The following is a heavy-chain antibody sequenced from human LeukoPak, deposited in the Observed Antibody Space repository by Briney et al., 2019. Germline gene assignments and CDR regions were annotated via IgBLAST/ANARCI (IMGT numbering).Heavy chain of an antibody. CDR3: ATSPLVYSYGLDY. D-gene: IGHD5-18*01. Sequence: SETLSLTCTVSGGSISSYYWSWIRQPPGKGLEWIGYIYYSGSTNYNPSLKSRVTISVDTSKNQFSLKLSSVTAADTAVYYCATSPLVYSYGLDYWGQGTLVTVSS. CDR1: GGSISSYY. J-gene: IGHJ4*02. CDR2: IYYSGST. V-gene: IGHV4-59*08.